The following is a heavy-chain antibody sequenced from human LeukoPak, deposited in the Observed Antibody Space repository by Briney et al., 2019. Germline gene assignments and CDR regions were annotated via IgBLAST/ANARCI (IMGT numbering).Heavy chain of an antibody. D-gene: IGHD3-10*01. Sequence: GESLRISCKGSGYRFTSYWIDWVRQMPGKGLEWMGRIDPSDSYTNYSPSFQGHVTISADNSISTAYLQWSGLKASDTAMYYCARRATSVRGIPLFDYWGQVTLVTVSS. CDR1: GYRFTSYW. J-gene: IGHJ4*02. CDR3: ARRATSVRGIPLFDY. CDR2: IDPSDSYT. V-gene: IGHV5-10-1*01.